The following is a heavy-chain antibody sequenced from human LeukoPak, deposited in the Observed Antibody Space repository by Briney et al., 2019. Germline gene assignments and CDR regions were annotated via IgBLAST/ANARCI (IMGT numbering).Heavy chain of an antibody. Sequence: GASVNVSCKASGYTFTIYGISWVRQAPGQGLERMGGIIPIFGTANYAQKFQSRLTITADESTSTAYMELSSLRSEDTAVYYCARDRGTLGYYYGSGSYPFDYWGRGTLVTASS. D-gene: IGHD3-10*01. CDR1: GYTFTIYG. J-gene: IGHJ4*02. CDR3: ARDRGTLGYYYGSGSYPFDY. CDR2: IIPIFGTA. V-gene: IGHV1-69*13.